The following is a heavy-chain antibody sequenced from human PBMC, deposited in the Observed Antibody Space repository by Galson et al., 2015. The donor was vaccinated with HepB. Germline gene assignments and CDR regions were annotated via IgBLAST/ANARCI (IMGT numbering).Heavy chain of an antibody. J-gene: IGHJ4*02. V-gene: IGHV1-3*04. CDR2: IKTGNGFT. CDR1: GYIFADFA. CDR3: ARGQGSGSYLIDS. D-gene: IGHD3-10*01. Sequence: SVKVSCKASGYIFADFAMHWVRQAPGQRLEWMGYIKTGNGFTRYSQNLQGRVTITRDTSATTHYMEVSSLRSEDTAIYYCARGQGSGSYLIDSWGQGTLVTVSS.